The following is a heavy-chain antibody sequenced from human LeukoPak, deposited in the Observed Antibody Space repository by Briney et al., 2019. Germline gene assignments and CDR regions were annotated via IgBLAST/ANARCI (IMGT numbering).Heavy chain of an antibody. Sequence: SETLSLTCTVSGGSISPYFWSWIRQPPGKGLGWIGYIYYRGSTNYNPSLKSRVTISLDTSKDQFSLKLSSVTAADTAVYYCAREGVVKGYFDYWGQGSLVTVSS. CDR1: GGSISPYF. CDR2: IYYRGST. J-gene: IGHJ4*02. D-gene: IGHD3-3*01. V-gene: IGHV4-59*01. CDR3: AREGVVKGYFDY.